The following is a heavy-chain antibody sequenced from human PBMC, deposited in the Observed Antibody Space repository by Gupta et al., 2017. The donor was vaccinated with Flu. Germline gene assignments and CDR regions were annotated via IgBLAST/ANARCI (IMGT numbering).Heavy chain of an antibody. V-gene: IGHV3-53*04. CDR2: IYSGGTT. D-gene: IGHD4-17*01. J-gene: IGHJ6*02. Sequence: EVQLVQSGGGLVRPGGSLRLSCAASDFAVGRNYMSWVRRAPGKGLEWVSAIYSGGTTHYSNSVRGRFTIFRNNSKNTLDLQMDSLRAEDTAVYYCASTVTKYYYYTMDVWGQGTTVTVSS. CDR3: ASTVTKYYYYTMDV. CDR1: DFAVGRNY.